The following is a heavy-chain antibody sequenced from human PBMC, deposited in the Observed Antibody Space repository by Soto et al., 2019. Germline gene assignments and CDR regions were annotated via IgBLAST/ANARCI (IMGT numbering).Heavy chain of an antibody. D-gene: IGHD6-19*01. J-gene: IGHJ4*02. CDR2: ISYDGSNK. Sequence: QVQLVESGGGVVQPGRSLRLSCAASGFTFSSYAMHWVRQAPGKGLEWVAVISYDGSNKYYADSVKGRFTISRDNSKNPLYLQMNSLRAEDTAVYYCARDRAPGSSGWYVGYWGQGTLVTVSS. CDR3: ARDRAPGSSGWYVGY. V-gene: IGHV3-30-3*01. CDR1: GFTFSSYA.